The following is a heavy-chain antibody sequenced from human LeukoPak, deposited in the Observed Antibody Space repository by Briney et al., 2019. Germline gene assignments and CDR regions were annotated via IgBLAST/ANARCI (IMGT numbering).Heavy chain of an antibody. CDR3: ARDSTYTGSFHDAFDI. D-gene: IGHD1-26*01. J-gene: IGHJ3*02. CDR1: GFTFSSYA. V-gene: IGHV3-21*01. CDR2: IFSSSLYI. Sequence: GGSLRLSCAASGFTFSSYAMSWVRQAPGKGLEWVASIFSSSLYINYADSVKGRFTISRDNAENSLFLQMNSLRAEDTAVYYCARDSTYTGSFHDAFDIWGQGTMVIVSS.